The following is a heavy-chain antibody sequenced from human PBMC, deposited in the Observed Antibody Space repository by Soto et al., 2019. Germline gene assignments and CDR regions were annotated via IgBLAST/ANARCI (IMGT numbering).Heavy chain of an antibody. CDR1: GYTFTSYY. D-gene: IGHD3-10*01. CDR2: INPSGGST. CDR3: ALTMVRGVIHYYYGMDV. Sequence: ASVKVSCKASGYTFTSYYMRWVRQAPGQGLEWMGIINPSGGSTSYAQKFQGRVTMTRDTSTSTVYMELSSLRSEDTAVYYCALTMVRGVIHYYYGMDVWGQGTTVTVSS. V-gene: IGHV1-46*01. J-gene: IGHJ6*02.